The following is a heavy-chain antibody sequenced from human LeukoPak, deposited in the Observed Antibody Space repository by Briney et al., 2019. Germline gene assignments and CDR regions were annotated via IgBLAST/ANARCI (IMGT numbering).Heavy chain of an antibody. Sequence: QTGGSLRLSCAASGFTVSGNCMSWVRQAPGKGLKWVSVICGGGTTYYADSVKGRFTISRDNSKNTVYLQMNSLRADDTAVYYCATGVASGGPPMCWGQGTLVTVSS. D-gene: IGHD6-13*01. V-gene: IGHV3-53*01. CDR1: GFTVSGNC. CDR3: ATGVASGGPPMC. CDR2: ICGGGTT. J-gene: IGHJ4*02.